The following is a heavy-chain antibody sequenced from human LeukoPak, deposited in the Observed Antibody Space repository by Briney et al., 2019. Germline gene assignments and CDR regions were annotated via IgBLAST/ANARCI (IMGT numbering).Heavy chain of an antibody. CDR3: ARGRMRYFDWLLYLPYYFDY. Sequence: GGSLRLSCAASGFTFSSYWMSWVRQAPGKGLERVANIKQDGSEKYYVDSVKGRFTISRDNAKNSLYLQMNSLRAEDTAVYYCARGRMRYFDWLLYLPYYFDYWGQGTLVTVSS. CDR1: GFTFSSYW. V-gene: IGHV3-7*01. J-gene: IGHJ4*02. CDR2: IKQDGSEK. D-gene: IGHD3-9*01.